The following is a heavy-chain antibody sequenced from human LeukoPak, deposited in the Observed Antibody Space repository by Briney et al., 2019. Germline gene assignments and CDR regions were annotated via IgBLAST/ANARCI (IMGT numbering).Heavy chain of an antibody. CDR2: ISATGDRT. CDR1: GFTFTSYA. V-gene: IGHV3-23*01. J-gene: IGHJ4*02. CDR3: AKSPLSTCAGVKCYPLDY. Sequence: GGSLRLSCGASGFTFTSYAMRWLRQAPGKGLEWVSAISATGDRTYYADSVKGRFTISRDNSKNTLYLQMSSLRAEDTAIYYCAKSPLSTCAGVKCYPLDYWGQGSLVTVSS. D-gene: IGHD2-21*01.